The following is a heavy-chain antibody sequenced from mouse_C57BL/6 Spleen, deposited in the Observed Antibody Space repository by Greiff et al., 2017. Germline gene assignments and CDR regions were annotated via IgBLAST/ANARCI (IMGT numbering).Heavy chain of an antibody. D-gene: IGHD2-3*01. CDR1: GYTFTDYY. V-gene: IGHV1-76*01. CDR3: ARTGVTQAWFAY. CDR2: IYPGSGNT. Sequence: VQLQQSGAELVRPGASVKLSCKASGYTFTDYYINWVKQRPGQGLEWIARIYPGSGNTYYNEKFKGKATLTAEKSSSTAYMQLSSLTSEDSAVYFCARTGVTQAWFAYWGQGTLVTVSA. J-gene: IGHJ3*01.